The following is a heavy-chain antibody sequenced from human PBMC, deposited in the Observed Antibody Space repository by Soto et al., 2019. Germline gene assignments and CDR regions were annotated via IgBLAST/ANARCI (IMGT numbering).Heavy chain of an antibody. J-gene: IGHJ4*02. D-gene: IGHD3-22*01. CDR1: GGSFSGYY. V-gene: IGHV4-34*01. CDR3: ARVTGGYYDSSGYPFDY. CDR2: INHSGST. Sequence: QVQLQQWGVGLLKPSETLSLTCAVYGGSFSGYYWSWIRQPPGKGLEWIGEINHSGSTNYNPSLKSRVTISVDTSKNQFSLKLSSVTAADTAVYYCARVTGGYYDSSGYPFDYWGQGTLVTVSS.